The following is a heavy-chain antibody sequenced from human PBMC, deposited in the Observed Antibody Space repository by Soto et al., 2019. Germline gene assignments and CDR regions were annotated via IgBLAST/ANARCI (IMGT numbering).Heavy chain of an antibody. Sequence: QMQVVQSGPEVKKPGTSVKVSCKTSGFMFTSSAVQWVRQARGQRLEWIGCLVVGSGNTHYAQHFQEKVTLTRDMSTGTAYMEWSSQRSEDTAVYYCAAVPVLRFLKWLPAYFDYWGQGTLVTVSS. J-gene: IGHJ4*02. D-gene: IGHD3-3*01. CDR2: LVVGSGNT. CDR3: AAVPVLRFLKWLPAYFDY. CDR1: GFMFTSSA. V-gene: IGHV1-58*01.